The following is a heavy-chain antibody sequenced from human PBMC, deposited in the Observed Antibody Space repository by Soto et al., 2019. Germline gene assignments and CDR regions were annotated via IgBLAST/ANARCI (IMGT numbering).Heavy chain of an antibody. CDR2: INAGNGNT. CDR3: ARGSYAFWSGLERGARDWFDP. J-gene: IGHJ5*02. D-gene: IGHD3-3*01. CDR1: GYTFTSYA. Sequence: QVQLVQSGAEVKKPGASVKVSCKASGYTFTSYAMHWVRQAPGQRLEWMGWINAGNGNTKYSQKFQGRVTITRDTSASTAYMELSSLRSEDTAVYYCARGSYAFWSGLERGARDWFDPWGQGTLVTVSS. V-gene: IGHV1-3*01.